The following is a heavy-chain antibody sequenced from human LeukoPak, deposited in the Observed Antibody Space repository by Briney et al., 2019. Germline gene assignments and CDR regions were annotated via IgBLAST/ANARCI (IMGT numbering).Heavy chain of an antibody. CDR1: GFTVSSNY. J-gene: IGHJ6*02. D-gene: IGHD6-13*01. CDR2: IYSGGST. Sequence: PGGSLRLSCAASGFTVSSNYMSWVRQAPGKGLEWVSVIYSGGSTYYADSVKGRFTISRDNSKNTLYLQMNSLRAEDTAVYYCAGPYSRLANYYYGMDAWGQGTTVTVSS. CDR3: AGPYSRLANYYYGMDA. V-gene: IGHV3-66*01.